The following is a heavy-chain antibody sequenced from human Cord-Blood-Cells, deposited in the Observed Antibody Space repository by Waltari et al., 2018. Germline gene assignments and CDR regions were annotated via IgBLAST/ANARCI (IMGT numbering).Heavy chain of an antibody. J-gene: IGHJ4*02. CDR3: ARDRYYYDSSGYYPTEVGRKGFDY. V-gene: IGHV3-33*01. CDR2: IWYDGSNK. Sequence: RVEWVAVIWYDGSNKYYADSVKGRFTISRDNSKNTLYLQMNSLRAEDTAVYYCARDRYYYDSSGYYPTEVGRKGFDYWGQGTLVTVSS. D-gene: IGHD3-22*01.